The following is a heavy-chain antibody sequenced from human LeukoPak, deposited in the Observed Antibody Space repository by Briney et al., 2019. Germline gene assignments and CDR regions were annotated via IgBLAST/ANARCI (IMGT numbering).Heavy chain of an antibody. CDR3: ARHAYCGGDCYGYYFDY. D-gene: IGHD2-21*02. Sequence: SETLSLTCTVSGGSISSSSYYWGWIRQPPGKGLEWIGSIYYSGGTYYNPSLKSRVTISVDTSKNQFSLKLSSVTAADTAVYYCARHAYCGGDCYGYYFDYWGQGTLVTVSS. V-gene: IGHV4-39*01. CDR1: GGSISSSSYY. J-gene: IGHJ4*02. CDR2: IYYSGGT.